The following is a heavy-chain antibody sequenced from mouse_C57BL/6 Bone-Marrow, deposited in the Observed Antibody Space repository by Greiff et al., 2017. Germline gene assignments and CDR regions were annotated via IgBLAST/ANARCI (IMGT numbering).Heavy chain of an antibody. V-gene: IGHV1-80*01. J-gene: IGHJ4*01. CDR2: IYPGDGDT. CDR3: ARSGRFYYYAMDY. D-gene: IGHD3-1*01. Sequence: QVQLQQSGAELVKPGASVKISCKASGYAFSSYWMNWVKQRPGKGLEWIGQIYPGDGDTNYNGKFKGKATLTADKSSSTAYMQLSSLTSADSSVYFCARSGRFYYYAMDYWGQGTSVTVSS. CDR1: GYAFSSYW.